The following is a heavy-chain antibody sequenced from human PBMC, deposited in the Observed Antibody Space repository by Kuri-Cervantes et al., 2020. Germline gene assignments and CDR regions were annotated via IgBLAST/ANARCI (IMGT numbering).Heavy chain of an antibody. J-gene: IGHJ4*02. CDR2: INRGGST. CDR1: GGSFSGYY. D-gene: IGHD1-26*01. Sequence: GSLRLSCAVYGGSFSGYYWSWIRQPPGKGLEWIGEINRGGSTNYNPSLKSRVTISVDTSKNQFSLKLSSVTAADTAVYYCARHMGKWELPYFDYWGQGTLVTVSS. CDR3: ARHMGKWELPYFDY. V-gene: IGHV4-34*01.